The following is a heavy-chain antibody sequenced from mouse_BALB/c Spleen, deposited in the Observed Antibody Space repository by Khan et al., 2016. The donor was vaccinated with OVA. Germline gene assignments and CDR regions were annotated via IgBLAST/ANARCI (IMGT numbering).Heavy chain of an antibody. CDR2: FNPGSGSI. V-gene: IGHV1-62-2*01. D-gene: IGHD1-1*01. CDR3: VRHGKGLLRYYFDY. CDR1: GYTFTEYI. Sequence: QVQLQQSGAELVKPGASVKLSCKASGYTFTEYIIHWVKQRSGQGLEWIGWFNPGSGSIKYNEQFKDKATLTADKSSTTVYMELSRLTSEDSAVYCCVRHGKGLLRYYFDYWGQGTTLTVSS. J-gene: IGHJ2*01.